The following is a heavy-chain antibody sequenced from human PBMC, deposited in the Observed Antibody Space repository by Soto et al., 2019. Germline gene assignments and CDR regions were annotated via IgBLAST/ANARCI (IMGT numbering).Heavy chain of an antibody. CDR3: ARGGTSYYDFWSGYWYYMDV. V-gene: IGHV1-18*01. CDR1: GYTFTSYG. J-gene: IGHJ6*03. Sequence: ASVKVSCKASGYTFTSYGISWVRQAPGQGLEWMGWISAYNGNTNYAQKLQGRVTMTTDTSTSTAYMELRSLRSDDTAVYYCARGGTSYYDFWSGYWYYMDVWGKGTTVTVSS. D-gene: IGHD3-3*01. CDR2: ISAYNGNT.